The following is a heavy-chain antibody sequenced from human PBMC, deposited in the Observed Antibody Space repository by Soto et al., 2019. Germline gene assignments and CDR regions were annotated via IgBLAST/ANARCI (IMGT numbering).Heavy chain of an antibody. V-gene: IGHV4-59*08. Sequence: PSENLSLTCTVSGDSISGRYWSWIRQPPGKGLEWIGYIYYSGATKYNPSLNSRASISVDSSKNQFSLRMSSVLAGDTAAYYCATHVKSRQWRPYFDYRRQGTHDTVSS. CDR1: GDSISGRY. J-gene: IGHJ4*01. D-gene: IGHD6-19*01. CDR3: ATHVKSRQWRPYFDY. CDR2: IYYSGAT.